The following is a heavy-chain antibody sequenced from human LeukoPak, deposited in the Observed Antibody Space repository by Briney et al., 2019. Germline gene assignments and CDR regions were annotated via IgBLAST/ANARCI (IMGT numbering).Heavy chain of an antibody. J-gene: IGHJ4*02. CDR3: ASLGPAAGHYYFDY. D-gene: IGHD2-2*01. CDR2: IYSGGST. CDR1: GFTVSSNY. V-gene: IGHV3-66*01. Sequence: GGSLRLSCAASGFTVSSNYMSWVRQAPGKGLEWVSVIYSGGSTYYADSVKGRFTISRDNSKNTLYLQMNSLRAEDTAVYYCASLGPAAGHYYFDYWGQGTLVTVSS.